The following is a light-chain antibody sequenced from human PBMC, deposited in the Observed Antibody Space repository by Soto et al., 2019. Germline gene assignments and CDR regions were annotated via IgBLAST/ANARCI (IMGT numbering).Light chain of an antibody. CDR3: QQYNSAPLT. J-gene: IGKJ4*01. V-gene: IGKV1-27*01. CDR2: AAS. CDR1: QGISSY. Sequence: DIQMTQSPSSLSASVGDRVTITCRASQGISSYLAWYQQKPGKVPKLLIYAASTLQPGAPSRFSGSGSGTDFTLTISSLQPEDVATYYCQQYNSAPLTFGGGTKVEIK.